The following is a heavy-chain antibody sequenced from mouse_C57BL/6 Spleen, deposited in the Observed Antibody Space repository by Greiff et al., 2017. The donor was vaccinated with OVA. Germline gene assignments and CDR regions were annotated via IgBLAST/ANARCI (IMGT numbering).Heavy chain of an antibody. Sequence: EVNLVESGGGLVKPGGSLKLSCAASGFTFSDYGMHWVRQAPEQGLEWVAYISSGSSTIYYADTVKGRFTISRDNAKNTLFLQMTSLRSEDTGMYYGARTATDGYYGYYFDYWGQGTTLTVSS. CDR2: ISSGSSTI. D-gene: IGHD2-3*01. V-gene: IGHV5-17*01. J-gene: IGHJ2*01. CDR3: ARTATDGYYGYYFDY. CDR1: GFTFSDYG.